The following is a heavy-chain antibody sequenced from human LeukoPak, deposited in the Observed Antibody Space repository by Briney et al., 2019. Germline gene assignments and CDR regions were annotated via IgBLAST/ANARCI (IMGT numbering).Heavy chain of an antibody. CDR3: ARGDKFSGDY. D-gene: IGHD2-15*01. J-gene: IGHJ4*02. V-gene: IGHV3-7*04. CDR2: IHQDGNEK. CDR1: GFTFSTYW. Sequence: SGGSLRLSCAASGFTFSTYWMSWVRQAPGKGLEWVANIHQDGNEKYYVDSVKGRFTISRDSAKNSLYLQMNSLRAEDTAVYYCARGDKFSGDYWGQGTLVTVSS.